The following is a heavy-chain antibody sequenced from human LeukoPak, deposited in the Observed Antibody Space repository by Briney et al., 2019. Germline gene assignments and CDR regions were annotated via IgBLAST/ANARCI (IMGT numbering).Heavy chain of an antibody. CDR3: ARERIDSSSWYYFDY. V-gene: IGHV3-30*02. J-gene: IGHJ4*02. D-gene: IGHD6-13*01. CDR1: GFTFSSYG. CDR2: IRYDGSNK. Sequence: GGSLRLSCAASGFTFSSYGMHWVRQAPGKGLEGVAFIRYDGSNKYYADSVRGRFTISRDNSKNTLYLQMNSLRAEDTAVYYCARERIDSSSWYYFDYWGQGTLVTVSS.